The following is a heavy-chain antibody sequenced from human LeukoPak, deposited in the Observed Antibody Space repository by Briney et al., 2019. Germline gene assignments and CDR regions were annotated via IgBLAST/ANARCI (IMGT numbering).Heavy chain of an antibody. CDR2: ISGRGGST. CDR1: GFTFGSYA. Sequence: GGSLRLSCAASGFTFGSYAMSWVRQAPGKGLEWVSYISGRGGSTFYADSVKGRLTISRDNSKNTLFLQMNSLRVEDTAVYYCARFYGAGGNHRYYFGSWGQGILVTVSS. V-gene: IGHV3-23*01. D-gene: IGHD3-10*01. CDR3: ARFYGAGGNHRYYFGS. J-gene: IGHJ4*02.